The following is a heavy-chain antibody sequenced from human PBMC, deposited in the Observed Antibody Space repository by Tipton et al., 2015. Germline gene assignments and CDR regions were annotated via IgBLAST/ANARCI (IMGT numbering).Heavy chain of an antibody. CDR2: VYPGDSDT. J-gene: IGHJ4*02. Sequence: QSGPEVKKPGESLKISCKGSGYSFTTYWIGWVRQMPGKGLEWMGYVYPGDSDTRYSPSFQGHVTISVDKSISTAYLQWSSLKASDTAMYYCARALASRPGYYFDYWGQGTLVTVSS. CDR1: GYSFTTYW. D-gene: IGHD6-6*01. V-gene: IGHV5-51*01. CDR3: ARALASRPGYYFDY.